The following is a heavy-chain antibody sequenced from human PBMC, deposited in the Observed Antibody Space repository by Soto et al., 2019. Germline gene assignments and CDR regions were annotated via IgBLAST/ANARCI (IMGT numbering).Heavy chain of an antibody. Sequence: QVQLVQSGAEVKKPGASVKVSCKASGYTFTGYYMHWVRQAPGQGLEWMGWIKPKRGGTNYAQKFQGWVTMTKDTSISTVYMELSRLRSDDTAMYYCARGTSTYYDILTGHFDYWGQGTLVTVSS. J-gene: IGHJ4*02. CDR3: ARGTSTYYDILTGHFDY. V-gene: IGHV1-2*04. CDR1: GYTFTGYY. D-gene: IGHD3-9*01. CDR2: IKPKRGGT.